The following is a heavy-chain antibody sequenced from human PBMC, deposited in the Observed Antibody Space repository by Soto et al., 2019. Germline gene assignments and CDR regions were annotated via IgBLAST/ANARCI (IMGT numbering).Heavy chain of an antibody. CDR2: IWYDGSNK. V-gene: IGHV3-33*01. Sequence: GGSLRLSCAASGFTFSSYGMHWVRQAPGKGLEWVAVIWYDGSNKYYADSVKGRFTISRDNSKNTLYLQMNSLRAADTAVYYCARDIRIYDFWTPLGGSGSPIVDYWGQGTLVTVSS. CDR1: GFTFSSYG. CDR3: ARDIRIYDFWTPLGGSGSPIVDY. D-gene: IGHD3-10*01. J-gene: IGHJ4*02.